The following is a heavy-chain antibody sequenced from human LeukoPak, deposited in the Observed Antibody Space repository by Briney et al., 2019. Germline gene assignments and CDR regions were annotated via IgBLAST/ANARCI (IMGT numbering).Heavy chain of an antibody. D-gene: IGHD6-6*01. CDR2: ISSTSSTI. CDR1: GFTFGTYT. Sequence: GGSLRLSCAASGFTFGTYTMNWVRQAPGKGLEWVSYISSTSSTISYADSVKGRFTISRDNSKNTLYLQMNSLRAEDTAVYYCARDKEEYSSSSENWFDPWGQGTLVTVSS. CDR3: ARDKEEYSSSSENWFDP. V-gene: IGHV3-48*01. J-gene: IGHJ5*02.